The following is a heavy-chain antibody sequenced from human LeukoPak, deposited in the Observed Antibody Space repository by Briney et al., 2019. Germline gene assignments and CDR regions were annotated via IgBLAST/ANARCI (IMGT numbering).Heavy chain of an antibody. D-gene: IGHD3-16*01. CDR3: ARDFMRPRYYFDY. CDR1: GFTFSSYA. V-gene: IGHV3-30-3*01. CDR2: ISYDGSNK. J-gene: IGHJ4*02. Sequence: GGSLRLSCAASGFTFSSYAMHWVHQAPGKGLEWVAVISYDGSNKYYADSVKGRFTISRDNSKNTLYLQMNSLRAEDTAVYYCARDFMRPRYYFDYWGQGTLVTVSS.